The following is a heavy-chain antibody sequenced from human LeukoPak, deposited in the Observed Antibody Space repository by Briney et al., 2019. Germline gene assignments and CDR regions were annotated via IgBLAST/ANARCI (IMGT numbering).Heavy chain of an antibody. CDR1: GGSISSSSYY. CDR2: IYYSGST. D-gene: IGHD6-25*01. Sequence: TPSQTLSLTCTVSGGSISSSSYYWGWIRQPPGKGLEWIGSIYYSGSTYYNPSLKSRVTISVDTSKNQFSLKLSSVTAADTAVYYCARASVAAANGNYEYFQHWGQGTLVTVSS. CDR3: ARASVAAANGNYEYFQH. V-gene: IGHV4-39*07. J-gene: IGHJ1*01.